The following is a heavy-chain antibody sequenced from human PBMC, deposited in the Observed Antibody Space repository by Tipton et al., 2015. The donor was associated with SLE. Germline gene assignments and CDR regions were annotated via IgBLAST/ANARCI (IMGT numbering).Heavy chain of an antibody. V-gene: IGHV3-66*02. J-gene: IGHJ2*01. D-gene: IGHD6-25*01. CDR2: IHSGGRT. CDR1: GFSVSYND. Sequence: SLRLSCEASGFSVSYNDMSWVRQAPGQGPEWVSTIHSGGRTYYADSVKGRFTISRDSSKNTLYLQMNSLRAEDTAVYHCARDRGYYNLRYWYFDLWGRSTLVTVSS. CDR3: ARDRGYYNLRYWYFDL.